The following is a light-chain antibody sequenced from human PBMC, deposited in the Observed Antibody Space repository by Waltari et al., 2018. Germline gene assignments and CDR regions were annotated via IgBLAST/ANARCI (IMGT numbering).Light chain of an antibody. CDR1: ESIGRT. Sequence: EIVLTQSPGPLSLSPGGRATLSCRASESIGRTLAWYQQKPGQPPRLLVYDASSRATGIPGRFSGSGSGTDFSLTISRLEPEDFAVYYCQKYGTRPATFGQGTKVEIK. V-gene: IGKV3-20*01. CDR3: QKYGTRPAT. J-gene: IGKJ1*01. CDR2: DAS.